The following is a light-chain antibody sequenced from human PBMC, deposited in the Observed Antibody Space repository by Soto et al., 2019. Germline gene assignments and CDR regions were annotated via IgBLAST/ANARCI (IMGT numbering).Light chain of an antibody. V-gene: IGLV2-8*01. CDR2: EVS. CDR1: SSDVGAYNY. J-gene: IGLJ2*01. CDR3: SSYGGSSTL. Sequence: QSVLTQPPSASGSPGQSVTISCTGTSSDVGAYNYVSWYQQHPGKAPKLIIYEVSKRPSGVPDLFSGSKSGNTASLTVSGLQAEDEADYYCSSYGGSSTLFGGGTQLTVL.